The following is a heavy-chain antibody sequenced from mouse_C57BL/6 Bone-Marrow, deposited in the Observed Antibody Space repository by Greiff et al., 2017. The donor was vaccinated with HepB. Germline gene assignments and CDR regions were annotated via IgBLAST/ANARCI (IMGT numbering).Heavy chain of an antibody. CDR3: AREHWYFDV. J-gene: IGHJ1*03. CDR2: ISYSGST. Sequence: EVQLQQSGPGMVKPSQSLSLTCTVTGYSITSGYDWHWIRHFPGNKLEWMGYISYSGSTNYNPSLKSRISITHDTSKNHFFLKLNSVTTEDTATYYCAREHWYFDVWGTGTTVTVSS. CDR1: GYSITSGYD. V-gene: IGHV3-1*01.